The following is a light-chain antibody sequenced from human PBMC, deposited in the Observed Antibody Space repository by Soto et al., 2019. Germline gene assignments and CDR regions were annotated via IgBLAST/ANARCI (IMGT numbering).Light chain of an antibody. CDR3: QQYNTWPPWT. V-gene: IGKV3-15*01. J-gene: IGKJ1*01. CDR1: QSVSNS. CDR2: AAS. Sequence: EIVMTQSPATLSVSPRERATLSCRASQSVSNSLAWYQQKPGQAPRLLIYAASTRATGIPARFSGSGSGTEFTLTISSLQSEDFAVYYCQQYNTWPPWTFGQGTKVEI.